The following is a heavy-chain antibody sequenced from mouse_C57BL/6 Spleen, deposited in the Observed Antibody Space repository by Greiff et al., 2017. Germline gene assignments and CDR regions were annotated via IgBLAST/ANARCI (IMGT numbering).Heavy chain of an antibody. CDR3: ASYYGSGDY. D-gene: IGHD1-1*01. CDR1: GFTFSDYY. J-gene: IGHJ4*01. V-gene: IGHV5-12*01. CDR2: ISNGGGST. Sequence: EVKLVDSGGGLVQPGGSLKLSCAASGFTFSDYYMYWVRQTPEKRLEWVAYISNGGGSTYYPDTVKGRLTISRDNAKNTLYLQMSRLKSEDTAMYYCASYYGSGDYWGQGTSVTVSS.